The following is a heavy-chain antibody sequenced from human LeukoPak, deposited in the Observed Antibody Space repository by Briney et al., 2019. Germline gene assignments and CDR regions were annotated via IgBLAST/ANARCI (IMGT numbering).Heavy chain of an antibody. D-gene: IGHD6-6*01. CDR2: INPSGGST. J-gene: IGHJ6*02. V-gene: IGHV1-46*01. CDR1: GYTFTNYY. CDR3: ARDGIAARRGANYYGMDA. Sequence: ASVKVSCKASGYTFTNYYIHWVRQVPGQGLEWMGIINPSGGSTNYAQKFQGRVTMTRDTSTSTVYMELSSLRSEDTAVYYCARDGIAARRGANYYGMDAWGQGTTVTVSS.